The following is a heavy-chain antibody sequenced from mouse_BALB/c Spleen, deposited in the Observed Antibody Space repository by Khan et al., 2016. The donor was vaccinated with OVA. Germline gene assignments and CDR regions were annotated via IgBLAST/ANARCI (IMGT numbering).Heavy chain of an antibody. CDR3: ARENYYGRSCYAMDY. CDR2: IAPGSSNA. V-gene: IGHV1S41*01. J-gene: IGHJ4*01. D-gene: IGHD1-1*01. CDR1: GYTFTSYW. Sequence: DLVKPGASVNLSCKASGYTFTSYWINWIKQRPGHGLEWIGRIAPGSSNAYYNDMFKDKATLTVDTSSSTAYIQLSSLSSEDSAVXFCARENYYGRSCYAMDYWGKGSSGTDSS.